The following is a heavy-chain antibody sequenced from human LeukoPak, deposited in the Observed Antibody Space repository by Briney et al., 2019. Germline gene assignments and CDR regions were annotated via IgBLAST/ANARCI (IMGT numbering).Heavy chain of an antibody. V-gene: IGHV3-21*01. Sequence: GGSLRLSCAASRSTFSSYSMNWVRQAPGKGLEWGSSISSSGSYIYHADSGTGRFTISRDNAKNSLYLQMNSLRAEDTAVYYCARVFGVPAADYWGQGTLVGVSS. CDR3: ARVFGVPAADY. CDR2: ISSSGSYI. D-gene: IGHD2-2*01. J-gene: IGHJ4*02. CDR1: RSTFSSYS.